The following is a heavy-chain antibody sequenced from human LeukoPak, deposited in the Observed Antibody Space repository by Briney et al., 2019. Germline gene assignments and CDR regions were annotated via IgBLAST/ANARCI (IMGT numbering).Heavy chain of an antibody. J-gene: IGHJ4*02. CDR1: GFTFSSYG. CDR2: ISYDGSNK. CDR3: AKDKRPYYYDSSGYPAY. D-gene: IGHD3-22*01. V-gene: IGHV3-30*18. Sequence: PGRPLRLSCAASGFTFSSYGMHWVRQAPGKGLEWVAVISYDGSNKYYADSVKGRFTISRDNSKNTLYLQMNSLRAEDTAVYYCAKDKRPYYYDSSGYPAYWGQGTLVTVSS.